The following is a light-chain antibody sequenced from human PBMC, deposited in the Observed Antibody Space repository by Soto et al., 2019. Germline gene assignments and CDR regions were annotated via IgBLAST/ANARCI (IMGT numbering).Light chain of an antibody. CDR2: VNN. V-gene: IGLV1-47*01. CDR1: SSNIGGNF. Sequence: QAVVTQPPSVSGTPGQRVTISCSGSSSNIGGNFVYWYQHVPGTAPKLLIYVNNQRPSGVPDRISASKSGTSASLAISGLRSEDEADYYCASWDGNLSGHVFGTGTKLTVL. CDR3: ASWDGNLSGHV. J-gene: IGLJ1*01.